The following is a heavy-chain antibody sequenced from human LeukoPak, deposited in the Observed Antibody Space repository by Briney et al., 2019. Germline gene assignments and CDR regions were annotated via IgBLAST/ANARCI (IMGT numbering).Heavy chain of an antibody. J-gene: IGHJ4*02. D-gene: IGHD6-19*01. V-gene: IGHV3-23*01. CDR1: GFTFSSYA. Sequence: PGGSLRLSCAASGFTFSSYAITWVRQAPGKGLEWVSAVSGSGGSTSYADSVKGRFTISRDNSKNTLYLQMNSLRAEDTAVYYCAKDRSSGWYTTLDYWGQGVLVTVSS. CDR3: AKDRSSGWYTTLDY. CDR2: VSGSGGST.